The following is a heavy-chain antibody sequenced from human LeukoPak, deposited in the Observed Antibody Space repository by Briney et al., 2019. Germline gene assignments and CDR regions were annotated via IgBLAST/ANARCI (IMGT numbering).Heavy chain of an antibody. Sequence: ASGKVSCKASGYTFTGYHMYWVRQAPGQGLEWMGWINPSSGGTIYAQKFQGRVTMTRDTSISTAYMELSRLTSADTAVYYCARVLTPTVVTSNFDYWGQGTLVTVSS. V-gene: IGHV1-2*02. CDR1: GYTFTGYH. CDR2: INPSSGGT. J-gene: IGHJ4*02. D-gene: IGHD4-23*01. CDR3: ARVLTPTVVTSNFDY.